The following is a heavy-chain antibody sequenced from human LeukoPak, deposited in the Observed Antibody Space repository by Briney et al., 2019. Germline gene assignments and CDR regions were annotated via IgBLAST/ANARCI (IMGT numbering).Heavy chain of an antibody. V-gene: IGHV1-24*01. D-gene: IGHD6-13*01. Sequence: ASVKVSCKVSGYTLTELSMHWLRQAPGKGLEWMGGFDPEDGETIYAQKFQGRVTMTEDTSTDTAYMELSSLRSEDTAVYYCATVTLSSSSSFDIWGQGTMVTVSS. CDR1: GYTLTELS. CDR2: FDPEDGET. J-gene: IGHJ3*02. CDR3: ATVTLSSSSSFDI.